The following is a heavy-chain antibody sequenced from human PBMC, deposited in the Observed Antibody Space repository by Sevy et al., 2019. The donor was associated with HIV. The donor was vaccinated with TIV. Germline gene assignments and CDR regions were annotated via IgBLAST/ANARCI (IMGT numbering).Heavy chain of an antibody. Sequence: ASVKVSCKASGYTLSSYDINWVRQATGQGLEWMGWMNPDSGRRGYAPKFQGRVTMTTNTSIATAYMELRSLRSEDSAVYYCARADLDSSTFFYYYGMDVWGQGTTVTVSS. CDR1: GYTLSSYD. CDR2: MNPDSGRR. V-gene: IGHV1-8*01. J-gene: IGHJ6*02. CDR3: ARADLDSSTFFYYYGMDV. D-gene: IGHD6-13*01.